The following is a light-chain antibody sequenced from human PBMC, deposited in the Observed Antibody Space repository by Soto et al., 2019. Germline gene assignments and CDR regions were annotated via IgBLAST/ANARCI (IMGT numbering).Light chain of an antibody. CDR1: HDLTYW. J-gene: IGKJ5*01. V-gene: IGKV1-12*01. CDR3: PQAKSFPIP. Sequence: DIEMTQSPSSVSASVGDRVTITWRASHDLTYWLAWYQQRPGKAPKCLIYAASILQSGVPSRFSGSGFGTNFTLTITSLQPEDSARYFCPQAKSFPIPFGQGRR. CDR2: AAS.